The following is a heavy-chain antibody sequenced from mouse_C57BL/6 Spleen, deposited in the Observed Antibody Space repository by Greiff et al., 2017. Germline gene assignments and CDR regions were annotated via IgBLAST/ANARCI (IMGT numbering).Heavy chain of an antibody. V-gene: IGHV1-15*01. J-gene: IGHJ2*01. Sequence: VKLQESGAELVRPGASVTLSCKASGYTFTDYEMHWVKQTPVHGLEWIGAIDPETGGTAYNQKFKGKAILTADKSSSTAYMELRSLTSEDSAVYYCTTPPTVVSDYWGQGTTLTVSS. CDR2: IDPETGGT. CDR3: TTPPTVVSDY. D-gene: IGHD1-1*01. CDR1: GYTFTDYE.